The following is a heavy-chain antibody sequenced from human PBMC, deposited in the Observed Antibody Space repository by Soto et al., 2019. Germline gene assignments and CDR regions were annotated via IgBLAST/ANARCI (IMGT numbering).Heavy chain of an antibody. Sequence: GGSLRLSCAASGFTFSSYGMHWVRQAPGKGLEWVAVIWYDGSNKYYADSVKGRFTISRDNSKNTLYLQMNSLRAEDTAVYYCARDSPPSQWATGDYWGQGTLVTVSS. CDR1: GFTFSSYG. CDR2: IWYDGSNK. V-gene: IGHV3-33*01. CDR3: ARDSPPSQWATGDY. J-gene: IGHJ4*02. D-gene: IGHD1-26*01.